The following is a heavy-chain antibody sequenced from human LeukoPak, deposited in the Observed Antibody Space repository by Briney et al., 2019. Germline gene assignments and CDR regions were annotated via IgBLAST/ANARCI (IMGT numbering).Heavy chain of an antibody. V-gene: IGHV3-33*01. D-gene: IGHD3-3*01. J-gene: IGHJ4*02. CDR1: GFTISSYG. CDR3: ARSFDFWSGSYYFDY. CDR2: IWYDGSNK. Sequence: GGSLRLSCAASGFTISSYGMHWVRQAPGKGLEWVAVIWYDGSNKYYADSVKGRFTISRDNSKNTLYLQMNSLRAEDTAVYYCARSFDFWSGSYYFDYWGQGTLVTVSS.